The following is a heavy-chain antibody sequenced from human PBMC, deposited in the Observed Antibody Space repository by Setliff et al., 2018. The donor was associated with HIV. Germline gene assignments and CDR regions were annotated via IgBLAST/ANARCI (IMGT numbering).Heavy chain of an antibody. CDR2: IFYSGST. Sequence: PSETLSLTCTVSGGSISSGGYYWSWIRQHPGKGLEWIGYIFYSGSTYYNPSLKSRVTISVDTSKNLFSLKLSSVTAADTAVYYCAGAITFGGVIVHWGQGTLVTSPQ. CDR3: AGAITFGGVIVH. V-gene: IGHV4-31*03. CDR1: GGSISSGGYY. D-gene: IGHD3-16*02. J-gene: IGHJ4*02.